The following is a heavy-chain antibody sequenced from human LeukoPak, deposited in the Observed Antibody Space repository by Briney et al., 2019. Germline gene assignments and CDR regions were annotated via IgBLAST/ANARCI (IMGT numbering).Heavy chain of an antibody. Sequence: GGSLRLSCAASGFTFSSYGMHWVRQAPGKGLEWVAVIWYDGSNKYYADSVKGRFTISRDNPKNTLYLQMNSLRAEDTAVYYCATSPLQLWSNFDYWGQGTLVTVSS. J-gene: IGHJ4*02. D-gene: IGHD5-18*01. CDR2: IWYDGSNK. CDR3: ATSPLQLWSNFDY. V-gene: IGHV3-33*01. CDR1: GFTFSSYG.